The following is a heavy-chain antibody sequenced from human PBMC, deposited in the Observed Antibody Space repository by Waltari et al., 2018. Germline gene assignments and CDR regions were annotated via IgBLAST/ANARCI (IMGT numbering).Heavy chain of an antibody. Sequence: QLQLQESGSGLVKPSQTLSLTCAVSGGSISSGGYSWSWIRQPPGKGLEWIGYIYHSGSTYYNPSLKSRVTISVDRSKNQFSLKLSSVTAADTAVYYCARGGSYRKYYFDYWGQGTLVTVSS. J-gene: IGHJ4*02. V-gene: IGHV4-30-2*01. CDR2: IYHSGST. CDR1: GGSISSGGYS. CDR3: ARGGSYRKYYFDY. D-gene: IGHD3-16*02.